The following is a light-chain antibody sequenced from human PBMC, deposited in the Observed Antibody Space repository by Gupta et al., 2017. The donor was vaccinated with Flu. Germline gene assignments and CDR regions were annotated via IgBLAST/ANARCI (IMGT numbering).Light chain of an antibody. CDR1: SRDIGGNNY. V-gene: IGLV2-8*01. Sequence: QSALTQPPSASGSPGQSVAISCTGTSRDIGGNNYFSWYQQHPGKAPKLMIYEVNKRPSGVPDRFSGSKSGNTASLTVSGLQAEDEADYYCCSYGINDVFGTGTKVTVL. J-gene: IGLJ1*01. CDR3: CSYGINDV. CDR2: EVN.